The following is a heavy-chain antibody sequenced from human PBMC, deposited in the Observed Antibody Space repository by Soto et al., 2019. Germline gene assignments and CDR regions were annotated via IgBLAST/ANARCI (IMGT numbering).Heavy chain of an antibody. CDR1: GGSISSGDYY. CDR3: ARVWVQGIDY. V-gene: IGHV4-30-4*01. CDR2: IYYSGST. D-gene: IGHD1-1*01. J-gene: IGHJ4*02. Sequence: SETLSLTCTVSGGSISSGDYYWSWIRQPPGKGLEWIGYIYYSGSTYYNPSLESRVTISVDTSKNQFSLKLSSVTAADTAVYYCARVWVQGIDYWGQGTLVTVSS.